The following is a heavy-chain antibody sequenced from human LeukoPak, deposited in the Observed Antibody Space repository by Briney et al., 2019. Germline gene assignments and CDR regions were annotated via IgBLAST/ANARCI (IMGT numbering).Heavy chain of an antibody. CDR3: ARQSGTYSSSYYFDY. D-gene: IGHD6-13*01. CDR1: GLTFSNAW. Sequence: PGGSLRLSCSVSGLTFSNAWMNWVRQAPGKGLEWVSSISSSSSYIYYADSVKGRFTISRDNAKNSLYLQMNSLRAEDTAVYYCARQSGTYSSSYYFDYWGQGTLVTVSS. V-gene: IGHV3-21*01. CDR2: ISSSSSYI. J-gene: IGHJ4*02.